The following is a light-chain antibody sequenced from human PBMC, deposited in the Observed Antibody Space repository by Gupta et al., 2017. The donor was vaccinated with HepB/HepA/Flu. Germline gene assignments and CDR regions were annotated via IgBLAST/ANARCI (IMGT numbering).Light chain of an antibody. CDR2: DVS. Sequence: SALSQSASVSGSPGLSITISCTGTSSDVGGYNYVSLYQQHPGKAPKLMVYDVSNRPSGVSNRFSGSKTGNTASLTISGRQEEDEADYYCSSYTSSSTLVFGGGTKLTVL. V-gene: IGLV2-14*01. J-gene: IGLJ2*01. CDR1: SSDVGGYNY. CDR3: SSYTSSSTLV.